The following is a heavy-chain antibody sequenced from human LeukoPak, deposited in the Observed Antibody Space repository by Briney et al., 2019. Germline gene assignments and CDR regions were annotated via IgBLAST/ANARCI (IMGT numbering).Heavy chain of an antibody. D-gene: IGHD3-10*01. J-gene: IGHJ4*02. CDR1: GFTFNSYA. CDR3: ARTASGNYFEY. Sequence: GGSLRLSCAASGFTFNSYAMTWVRQAPGKGLEWVSVLYSGGITYDGDSVKGRFTISRDNSKNTLYLQMNSPRTEDTAVYYCARTASGNYFEYWGQGTLVTVS. V-gene: IGHV3-66*02. CDR2: LYSGGIT.